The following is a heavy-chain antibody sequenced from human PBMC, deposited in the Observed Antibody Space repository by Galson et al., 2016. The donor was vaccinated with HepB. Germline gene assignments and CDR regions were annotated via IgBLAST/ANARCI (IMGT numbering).Heavy chain of an antibody. CDR3: ARVREQVVYPYYYFGMDV. V-gene: IGHV2-70*19. J-gene: IGHJ6*02. Sequence: PALVKPTQTLTLTCTFSGFSLNTSGMCVNWVRQPPGKALEWLALIDWNDEKHYSTSLKTRLTVSKDTSKNQVVLRMTNMDPVDTATYYCARVREQVVYPYYYFGMDVWGQGTLVTVSS. CDR2: IDWNDEK. D-gene: IGHD6-6*01. CDR1: GFSLNTSGMC.